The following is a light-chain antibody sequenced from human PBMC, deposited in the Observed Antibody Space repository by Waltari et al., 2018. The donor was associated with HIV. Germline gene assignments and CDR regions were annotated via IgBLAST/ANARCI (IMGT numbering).Light chain of an antibody. CDR3: ESADDSGDHWV. CDR1: ALPKQF. Sequence: SYELTQPPSVSVSPGQTARITCSGDALPKQFAYWYQPKAGLSPLMVLYKDDKRPYGIPDRVSGSMSGTTVTLIISGVQPEDEADYYCESADDSGDHWVFGGGTKLSVL. CDR2: KDD. J-gene: IGLJ3*02. V-gene: IGLV3-25*03.